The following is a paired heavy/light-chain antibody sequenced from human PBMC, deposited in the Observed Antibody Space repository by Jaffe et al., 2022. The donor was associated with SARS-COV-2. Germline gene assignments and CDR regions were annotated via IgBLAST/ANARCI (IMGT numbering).Light chain of an antibody. V-gene: IGLV1-40*01. CDR3: QSYDKGPL. Sequence: QSVLTQPPSVSGAPGQMVTISCTGSDSNIGAGYDVHWYQQLQGTAPKLLIFATRNRPSGVPGRFSGSKSGTSASLAISGLQAEDEAYYYCQSYDKGPLFGGGTKLTVL. J-gene: IGLJ2*01. CDR1: DSNIGAGYD. CDR2: ATR.
Heavy chain of an antibody. D-gene: IGHD3-3*01. CDR3: ARDLPSGKSGYYAWFDP. V-gene: IGHV1-18*01. J-gene: IGHJ5*02. CDR1: GYMFSNFG. Sequence: QVQLVQSGGEVKKPGASVRVSCKASGYMFSNFGISWVRQAPGQGLEWMGWISIFNGDTKYAQRFQGRVTMTADESTSTAFMELRSLRADDTALYYCARDLPSGKSGYYAWFDPWGQGTLVTVSS. CDR2: ISIFNGDT.